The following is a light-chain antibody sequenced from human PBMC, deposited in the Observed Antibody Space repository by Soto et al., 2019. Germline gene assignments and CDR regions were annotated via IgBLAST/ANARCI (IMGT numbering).Light chain of an antibody. CDR3: QQSGSTPVT. CDR2: GAS. Sequence: EIVLTQSPGTLSLSPGERATLSCRASQSVTSSYLAWYQQKPGQAPRLLIYGASSRATGIPDRFSGSGSGTDFILTISRLEPEDFAVYYCQQSGSTPVTFGQGTKVDIK. CDR1: QSVTSSY. V-gene: IGKV3-20*01. J-gene: IGKJ1*01.